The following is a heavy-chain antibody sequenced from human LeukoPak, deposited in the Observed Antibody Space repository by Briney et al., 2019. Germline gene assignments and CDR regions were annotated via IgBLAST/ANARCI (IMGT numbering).Heavy chain of an antibody. J-gene: IGHJ5*02. CDR1: GFTFDDYA. CDR2: ISWNSGSI. CDR3: ARQVQGFDP. Sequence: PGGSLRLSCAASGFTFDDYAMHWVRQVPGKGLEWVSGISWNSGSIDYADSVKGRFTISRDNAKNSLYLQMNGLRAEDTAVYYCARQVQGFDPWGQGTLVTVSS. V-gene: IGHV3-9*01.